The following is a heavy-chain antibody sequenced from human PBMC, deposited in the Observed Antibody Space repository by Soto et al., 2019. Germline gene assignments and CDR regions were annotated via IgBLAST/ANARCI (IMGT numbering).Heavy chain of an antibody. J-gene: IGHJ6*02. Sequence: GGSLRLSCAASGFTFSDYYMSWIRQAPGKGLEWVSYISSSSVYTNYADSVRGRFTISRDNAKNSLYLQMNSLRAEDTGVYYCARDAPDDSSSTAYYYYGMDVWGRGTTVTVSS. D-gene: IGHD6-6*01. CDR2: ISSSSVYT. CDR3: ARDAPDDSSSTAYYYYGMDV. CDR1: GFTFSDYY. V-gene: IGHV3-11*06.